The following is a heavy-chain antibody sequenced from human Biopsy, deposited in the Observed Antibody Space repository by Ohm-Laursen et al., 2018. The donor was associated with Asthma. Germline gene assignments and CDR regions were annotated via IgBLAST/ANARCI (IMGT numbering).Heavy chain of an antibody. CDR2: ISSSGSTI. V-gene: IGHV3-11*01. CDR1: GFTFSDYY. CDR3: ARDREVYGSGIGALYYYYYYGMDV. J-gene: IGHJ6*02. D-gene: IGHD3-10*01. Sequence: SLRLSCSASGFTFSDYYMSWIRQAPGKALEWVSYISSSGSTIYYADSVKGRFTISRNNAKNSLYLQMNSLRAEDTAVYYCARDREVYGSGIGALYYYYYYGMDVWGQGTTVTVSS.